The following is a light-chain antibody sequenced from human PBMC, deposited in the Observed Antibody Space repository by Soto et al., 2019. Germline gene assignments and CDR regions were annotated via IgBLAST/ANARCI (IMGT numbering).Light chain of an antibody. CDR1: SSNIGSNT. Sequence: QSVLTQPPSASGTPGQRVTISCSGSSSNIGSNTVNWYQQLPGTAPKLLIYSYNQRPSGVPDRFSGSKSVTSASLAISGLQSEDEADYYCAAWDESLNGYVFGTGTKLTVL. J-gene: IGLJ1*01. CDR2: SYN. CDR3: AAWDESLNGYV. V-gene: IGLV1-44*01.